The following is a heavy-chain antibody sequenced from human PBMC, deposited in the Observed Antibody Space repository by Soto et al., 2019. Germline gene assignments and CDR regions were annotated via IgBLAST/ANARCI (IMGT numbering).Heavy chain of an antibody. CDR3: ARDQPRYSYGYGLGY. V-gene: IGHV3-30-3*01. CDR1: GFTLSSYA. CDR2: ISYDGSNK. J-gene: IGHJ4*02. D-gene: IGHD5-18*01. Sequence: AGGSPRHSCAASGFTLSSYAIHWGRQAPGKGLEWVAVISYDGSNKYYADSVKGRFTISRDNSKNTLYLQMNSLRAENTAVYYCARDQPRYSYGYGLGYWGQGPLVTV.